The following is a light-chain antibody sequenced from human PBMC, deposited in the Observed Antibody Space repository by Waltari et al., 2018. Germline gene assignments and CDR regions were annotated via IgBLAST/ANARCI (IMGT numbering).Light chain of an antibody. CDR2: DVS. CDR3: SSYTSRSTYV. J-gene: IGLJ1*01. Sequence: QSALTQPASVSGSPGQSITISCTGTSSDVGGYKYVSWYQQHPAQAPKLMIYDVSKRSAGVSSRSSGTKSANTASLTSSGLQAEDAADYYGSSYTSRSTYVFGAGTKLTVL. V-gene: IGLV2-14*01. CDR1: SSDVGGYKY.